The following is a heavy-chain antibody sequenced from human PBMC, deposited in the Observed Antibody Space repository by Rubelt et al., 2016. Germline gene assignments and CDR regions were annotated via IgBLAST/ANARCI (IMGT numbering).Heavy chain of an antibody. J-gene: IGHJ4*02. D-gene: IGHD7-27*01. V-gene: IGHV4-59*01. CDR2: IYYSGSA. Sequence: QVQLQESGPGLVKPSETLSLTCTVSGDSISSYYWSWIRQPPGKGLEWIGSIYYSGSANYNPSLKSRVTISVDTSTTLFALKRSSVTAADTAVYYCANSMNWGADYWGQGTLVTVSS. CDR1: GDSISSYY. CDR3: ANSMNWGADY.